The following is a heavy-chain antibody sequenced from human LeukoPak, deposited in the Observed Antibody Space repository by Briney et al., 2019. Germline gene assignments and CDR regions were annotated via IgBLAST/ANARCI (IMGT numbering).Heavy chain of an antibody. CDR1: GGSISSYY. J-gene: IGHJ5*02. CDR2: IYTSGST. Sequence: PSETLSLTCTVSGGSISSYYWSWLRQPAGKGLEWIGRIYTSGSTNYNPSLKSRVTISVDKSKNQFSLKLSSVTAADTAVYYCARDPVTGNWFDPWGQGTLVTVSS. CDR3: ARDPVTGNWFDP. D-gene: IGHD3-10*01. V-gene: IGHV4-4*07.